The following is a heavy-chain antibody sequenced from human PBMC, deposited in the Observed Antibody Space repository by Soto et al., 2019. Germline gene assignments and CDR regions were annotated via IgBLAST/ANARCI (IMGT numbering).Heavy chain of an antibody. CDR1: GFTFGSYS. J-gene: IGHJ3*02. Sequence: EVQLVESGGGLVQPGGSLRLSCAASGFTFGSYSMHWVRQAPGKGVAWVARIESDVSRTNYADSVKGRFTISRDNAKNTLYLQMNSLRAEDTAVYYCARVMTTVTTNAAFDIWGQGTMVTVSS. D-gene: IGHD4-17*01. CDR2: IESDVSRT. CDR3: ARVMTTVTTNAAFDI. V-gene: IGHV3-74*01.